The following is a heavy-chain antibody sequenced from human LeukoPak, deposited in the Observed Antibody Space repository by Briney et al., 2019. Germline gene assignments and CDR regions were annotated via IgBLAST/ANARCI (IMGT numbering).Heavy chain of an antibody. V-gene: IGHV1-69*06. CDR1: GYTFTSYY. CDR3: ASGRTDIVVVPATLRNYYFDY. CDR2: IMPISGTA. J-gene: IGHJ4*02. D-gene: IGHD2-2*01. Sequence: GASVKVSCKASGYTFTSYYIHWVRQAPGQGLEWMGGIMPISGTANYAQKFQGRVTITADKPTNTAYMELSSLRSEDTAVYYCASGRTDIVVVPATLRNYYFDYWGQGTLVTVSS.